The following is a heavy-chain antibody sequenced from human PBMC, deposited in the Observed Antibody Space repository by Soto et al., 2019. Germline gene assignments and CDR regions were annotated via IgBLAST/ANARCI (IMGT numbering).Heavy chain of an antibody. Sequence: SETLSLTCAVYGGSFSGYFWTWIRQPPGKGLEWIGEINHSGSTNHNPSLKSRVTISVDTSKMQFSLKLSSVTAADTAVYYCARGLTPSVELTANRPFDLWGQGLLVTVSS. D-gene: IGHD2-21*02. V-gene: IGHV4-34*01. CDR2: INHSGST. CDR1: GGSFSGYF. J-gene: IGHJ4*02. CDR3: ARGLTPSVELTANRPFDL.